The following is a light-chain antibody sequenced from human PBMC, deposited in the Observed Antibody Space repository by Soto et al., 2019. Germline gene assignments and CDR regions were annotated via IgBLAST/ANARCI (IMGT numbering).Light chain of an antibody. J-gene: IGLJ3*02. CDR3: STYAASNILL. CDR1: SSDVGSYTY. Sequence: QSALTQPASVSGSPGQSITISCTVTSSDVGSYTYVYWYQQHPGKAPKLMISEVSKQPSGVPDRFSGSKSGNAASLTVSGLQAEDEADYYCSTYAASNILLFGGGTKLTVL. CDR2: EVS. V-gene: IGLV2-8*01.